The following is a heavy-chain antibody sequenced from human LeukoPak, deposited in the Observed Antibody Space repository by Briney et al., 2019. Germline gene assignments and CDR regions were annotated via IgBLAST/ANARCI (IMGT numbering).Heavy chain of an antibody. Sequence: SETLSLTCTVSGGSISSYYWSWIRQPPGKGLEWIGYIYYSGSTNYNPSLKSRVTISVDTPKNQFSLKLSSVTAADTAVYYCARSGVGSGRYGAFDIWGQGTMVTVSS. J-gene: IGHJ3*02. V-gene: IGHV4-59*08. CDR1: GGSISSYY. CDR3: ARSGVGSGRYGAFDI. CDR2: IYYSGST. D-gene: IGHD5-18*01.